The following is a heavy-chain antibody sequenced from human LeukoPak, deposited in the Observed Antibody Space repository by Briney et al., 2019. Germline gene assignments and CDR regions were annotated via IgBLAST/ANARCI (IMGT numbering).Heavy chain of an antibody. J-gene: IGHJ4*02. Sequence: GGSLRLSCAASGFTFDDYDMHWVRQAPGKGLEWVSAISGSGGSTFYADSVKGRFTISRDNSKNTLYLQMNSLRAEDTAVYYCAKALTGLGYCSGGSCYVLDYWGQGTLVTVSS. V-gene: IGHV3-23*01. CDR2: ISGSGGST. CDR3: AKALTGLGYCSGGSCYVLDY. CDR1: GFTFDDYD. D-gene: IGHD2-15*01.